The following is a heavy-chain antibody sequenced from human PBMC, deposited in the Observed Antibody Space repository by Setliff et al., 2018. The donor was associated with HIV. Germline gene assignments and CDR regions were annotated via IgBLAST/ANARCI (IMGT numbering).Heavy chain of an antibody. J-gene: IGHJ4*02. CDR2: ITATCTTV. CDR3: VRDQLRRPERWDFDF. D-gene: IGHD1-26*01. CDR1: GFVFTDHS. V-gene: IGHV3-48*01. Sequence: GGSLRLSCAASGFVFTDHSLHWVRQAPGGGLEWLSYITATCTTVSYADSVRGRFIIYRDSVRNVLYLQMKSLRVEDTAVYYCVRDQLRRPERWDFDFWGQGTLVTVSS.